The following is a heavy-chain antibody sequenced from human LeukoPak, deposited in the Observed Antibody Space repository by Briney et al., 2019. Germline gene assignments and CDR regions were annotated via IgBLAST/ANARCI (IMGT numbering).Heavy chain of an antibody. J-gene: IGHJ4*02. CDR3: AKGLSLYYDSSGYLFDY. CDR1: GVTFSSYA. Sequence: PGGSLRLSCAASGVTFSSYAMSWVRQAPGKGLEGVSAISGSGGSTYYADSVKGRFTISRDNSKNPLYLQMNSLRAADTAVYYCAKGLSLYYDSSGYLFDYWGQGTLVTVSS. D-gene: IGHD3-22*01. V-gene: IGHV3-23*01. CDR2: ISGSGGST.